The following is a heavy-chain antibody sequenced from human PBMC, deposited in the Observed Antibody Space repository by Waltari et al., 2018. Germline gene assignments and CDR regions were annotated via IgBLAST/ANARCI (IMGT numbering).Heavy chain of an antibody. D-gene: IGHD1-7*01. V-gene: IGHV1-2*02. J-gene: IGHJ6*02. CDR2: INPNIGGT. CDR1: GYTFTGHY. Sequence: QVQLVQSGAEVKKPGASVKVYCQASGYTFTGHYTPWVRQAPGQGFEWLGWINPNIGGTNYAQKFQGRVTMTRDTSISTAYMELSRLRSDDTAVYYCARGTLYGMDVWGQGTTVTVSS. CDR3: ARGTLYGMDV.